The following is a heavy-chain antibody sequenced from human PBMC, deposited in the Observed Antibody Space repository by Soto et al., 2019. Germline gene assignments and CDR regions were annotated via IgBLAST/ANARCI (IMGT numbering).Heavy chain of an antibody. CDR1: GFTLSAYS. V-gene: IGHV3-48*04. CDR3: ARARPASGPAYALDI. D-gene: IGHD2-2*01. CDR2: IGSTGSGT. Sequence: EVQLVESGGGLVQPGGSLRLSCAASGFTLSAYSMNWVRQAPGKGLEWVSFIGSTGSGTYYADSVMGRFTISRDNARNSVYLQMDSLRADDTAVYHCARARPASGPAYALDICGQGTVVTVSS. J-gene: IGHJ3*02.